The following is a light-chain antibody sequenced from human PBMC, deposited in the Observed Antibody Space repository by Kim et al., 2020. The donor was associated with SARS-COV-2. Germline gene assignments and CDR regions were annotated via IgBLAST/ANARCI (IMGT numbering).Light chain of an antibody. CDR2: QDS. V-gene: IGLV3-1*01. J-gene: IGLJ3*02. Sequence: SYELTQPPSVSVSPGQTASITCSGDRLGFKYIWWFQQRPGQSPVLVIHQDSKRPLGIPERFSGSNSGSTATLTIIGTQAMDEADYYYQAWDSSTVVFGGGTQLTVL. CDR3: QAWDSSTVV. CDR1: RLGFKY.